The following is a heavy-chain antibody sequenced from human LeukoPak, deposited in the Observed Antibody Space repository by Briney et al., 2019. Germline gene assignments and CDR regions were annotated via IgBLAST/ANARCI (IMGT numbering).Heavy chain of an antibody. D-gene: IGHD2-2*01. Sequence: GASVKVSCKACGYTFTSYYMHWVRQAPGQGLEWMGIINPSGGSTSYAQKSQGRVTMTRDMSTSTVYMELSSLRSEDTAVYYCARDGGRLVVVPAAPQAYFDYWGQGTLVAVSS. J-gene: IGHJ4*02. CDR2: INPSGGST. CDR3: ARDGGRLVVVPAAPQAYFDY. V-gene: IGHV1-46*01. CDR1: GYTFTSYY.